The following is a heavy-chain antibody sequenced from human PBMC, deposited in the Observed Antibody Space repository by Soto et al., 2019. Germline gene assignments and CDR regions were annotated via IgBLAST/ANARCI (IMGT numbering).Heavy chain of an antibody. CDR3: ARSLYTASWYAGS. V-gene: IGHV4-38-2*01. J-gene: IGHJ5*02. CDR2: VYHSGTT. D-gene: IGHD6-13*01. CDR1: GYSISSGYY. Sequence: SETLSLTCAVSGYSISSGYYWGWYRQPPGKGLHWVGSVYHSGTTYFNPSLKSRVTISIDTSKNQFSLKLTSATAADTALYFCARSLYTASWYAGSWGQGTLVTVSS.